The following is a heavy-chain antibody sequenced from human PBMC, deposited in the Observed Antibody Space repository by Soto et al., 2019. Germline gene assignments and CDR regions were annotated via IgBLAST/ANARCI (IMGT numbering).Heavy chain of an antibody. V-gene: IGHV3-23*01. D-gene: IGHD2-21*01. CDR3: AKRGRGNSES. J-gene: IGHJ5*02. Sequence: EVQMLESGGRLVQPGGSLRLSCAASGFTFDNYALTWVRQAPGKGLEWVSGISGSGRTTNYADSVKGRFTISRDNSKNTLFLQMNSLRAEDTAVYYCAKRGRGNSESWGQGPLVTVSS. CDR1: GFTFDNYA. CDR2: ISGSGRTT.